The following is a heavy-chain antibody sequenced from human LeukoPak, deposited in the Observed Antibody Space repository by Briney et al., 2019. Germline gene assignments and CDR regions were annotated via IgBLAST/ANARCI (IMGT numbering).Heavy chain of an antibody. CDR2: IKQDGSET. CDR3: ARDFAAAVG. Sequence: GGSLRLSCAASGFTFSNYRMSWVRQAPGKGLEGVANIKQDGSETHYVDSVRGRFIVSRDNAKNSVFLQMNSLGVEDTAIYYCARDFAAAVGWGQGTLVTVSS. D-gene: IGHD2-15*01. V-gene: IGHV3-7*01. CDR1: GFTFSNYR. J-gene: IGHJ4*02.